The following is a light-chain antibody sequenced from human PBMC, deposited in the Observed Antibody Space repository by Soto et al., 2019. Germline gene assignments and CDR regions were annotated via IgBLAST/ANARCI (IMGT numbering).Light chain of an antibody. V-gene: IGKV1-5*01. CDR1: QSISSW. CDR3: QQLNSYPLT. Sequence: DIHMTQSPSTLAATAGDIVTSTCRASQSISSWLAWYQHKPGKAPKLLIYDASNLDSGVPSRFSGSGSGTDFTLTISSLQPEDFATYYCQQLNSYPLTFGGGTKVDIK. J-gene: IGKJ4*01. CDR2: DAS.